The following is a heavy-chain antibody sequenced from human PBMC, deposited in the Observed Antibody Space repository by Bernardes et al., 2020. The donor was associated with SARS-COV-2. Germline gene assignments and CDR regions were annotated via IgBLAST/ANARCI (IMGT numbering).Heavy chain of an antibody. J-gene: IGHJ4*02. CDR1: GFTFSSYG. D-gene: IGHD1-26*01. CDR2: IWYDGSNK. V-gene: IGHV3-33*08. Sequence: GGSLRLSCAASGFTFSSYGMHWVRQAPGKGLEWVAVIWYDGSNKYYADSVKGRFTISRDNSKNTLYLQMNSLRAEDTAVYYCAREDATDASSYFDYWGQGTRVTVSS. CDR3: AREDATDASSYFDY.